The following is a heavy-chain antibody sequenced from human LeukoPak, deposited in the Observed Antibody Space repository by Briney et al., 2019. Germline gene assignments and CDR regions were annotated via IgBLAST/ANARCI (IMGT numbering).Heavy chain of an antibody. CDR3: ARETMVRGVIDY. Sequence: GGSLRLSCAASGFTVSSYEMNWVRQAPGKGLEWVSYISSSGSTIYYAYTVKGRFTISSDNAKNTLYLQMNSLRAEDTAVYYCARETMVRGVIDYWGQGTLVTVSS. CDR2: ISSSGSTI. J-gene: IGHJ4*02. D-gene: IGHD3-10*01. CDR1: GFTVSSYE. V-gene: IGHV3-48*03.